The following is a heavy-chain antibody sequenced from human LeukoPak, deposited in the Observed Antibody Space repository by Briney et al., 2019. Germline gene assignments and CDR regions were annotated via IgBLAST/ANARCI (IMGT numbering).Heavy chain of an antibody. D-gene: IGHD6-19*01. CDR2: IGGSGSNT. CDR1: GFTFSNHA. J-gene: IGHJ4*02. Sequence: PGGSLRLSCAASGFTFSNHAMSWVRQAPGKGLEWVYTIGGSGSNTFYADSVKGRFTISRDNSKNTLYLQMNSLRAEDSAVYYCAKGGRFSSGWAYDYWGQGMLVTVSS. CDR3: AKGGRFSSGWAYDY. V-gene: IGHV3-23*01.